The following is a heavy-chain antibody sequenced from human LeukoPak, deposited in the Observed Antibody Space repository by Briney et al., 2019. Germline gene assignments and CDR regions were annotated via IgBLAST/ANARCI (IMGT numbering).Heavy chain of an antibody. J-gene: IGHJ6*02. V-gene: IGHV1-69*13. Sequence: SVKVSCKASGGTFSSYAISWARQAPGQGLEWMGGIIPIFGTANYAQKFQGRVTITADESTSTAYLELSSLTSEDTAVYYCARVVLGRRWLQTSYYYGMDVWGQGTTVTVSS. CDR1: GGTFSSYA. CDR2: IIPIFGTA. D-gene: IGHD5-24*01. CDR3: ARVVLGRRWLQTSYYYGMDV.